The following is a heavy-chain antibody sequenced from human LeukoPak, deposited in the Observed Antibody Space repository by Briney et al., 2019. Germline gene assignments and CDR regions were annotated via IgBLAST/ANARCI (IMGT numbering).Heavy chain of an antibody. CDR3: ARTHDNTAMVTVLFDY. D-gene: IGHD5-18*01. J-gene: IGHJ4*02. CDR1: GFTFSSYA. V-gene: IGHV3-30-3*01. CDR2: ISYDGSIE. Sequence: GGSLRLSCSASGFTFSSYAFHRVRQAPGKGREWVAVISYDGSIEYYADFVKGRFTISRDNSKSTLYLQVESVRTEDTSVYYCARTHDNTAMVTVLFDYWGQGTLVTVS.